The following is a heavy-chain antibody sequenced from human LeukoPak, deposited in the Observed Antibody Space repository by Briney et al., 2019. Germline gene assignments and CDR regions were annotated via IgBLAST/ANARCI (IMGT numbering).Heavy chain of an antibody. Sequence: GQSLRLSCAASGFTFKNYAMSWVRLTPGKGLEWVSAISGSDSGTYYADSVRGRFTISRDNSKNTLYLQMNSLRAEDAGIYYCAKAPLGRCTGGICYYFDFWGQETLVTVSS. D-gene: IGHD2-8*02. CDR2: ISGSDSGT. CDR3: AKAPLGRCTGGICYYFDF. CDR1: GFTFKNYA. J-gene: IGHJ4*02. V-gene: IGHV3-23*01.